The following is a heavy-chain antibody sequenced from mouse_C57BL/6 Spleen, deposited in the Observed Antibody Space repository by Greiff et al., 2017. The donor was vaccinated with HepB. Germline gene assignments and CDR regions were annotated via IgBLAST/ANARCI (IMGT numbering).Heavy chain of an antibody. CDR3: ARHYGYDDYFDY. CDR2: IYPGSGST. Sequence: VKLQQSGAELVKPGASVKMSCKASGYTFTSYWITWVKQRPGQGLEWIGDIYPGSGSTNYNEKFKSKATLTVDTSSSTAYMQLSSLTSEDSAVYYCARHYGYDDYFDYWGQGTTLTVSS. CDR1: GYTFTSYW. D-gene: IGHD2-2*01. J-gene: IGHJ2*01. V-gene: IGHV1-55*01.